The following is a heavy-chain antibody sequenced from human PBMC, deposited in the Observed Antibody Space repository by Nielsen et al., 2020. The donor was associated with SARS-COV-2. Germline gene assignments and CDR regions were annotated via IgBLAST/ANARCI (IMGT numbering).Heavy chain of an antibody. CDR3: ARVGDSSGYAEFDY. J-gene: IGHJ4*02. CDR2: ISYDGSNK. Sequence: GGSLRLSCAASGFTFSSYGMHWVRQAPGKGLEWVAVISYDGSNKYYADSVKGRFTISRDNSKNTLYLQMNSLRAEDTAVYYCARVGDSSGYAEFDYWGQGTLVTVSS. CDR1: GFTFSSYG. V-gene: IGHV3-30*03. D-gene: IGHD3-22*01.